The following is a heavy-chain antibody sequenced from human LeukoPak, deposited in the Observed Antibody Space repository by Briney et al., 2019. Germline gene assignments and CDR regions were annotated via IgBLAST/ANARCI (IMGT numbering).Heavy chain of an antibody. J-gene: IGHJ4*02. D-gene: IGHD3-10*01. Sequence: PGGSLRLSCAASGFTFSSYSMNWVLQAPGKGLEWVSSISSSSSYIYYADSVKGRFTISRDNAKNSLYLQMNSLRAEDTAVYYCARSGVYGSGSYYTYKFWGQGTLVTVSS. CDR1: GFTFSSYS. V-gene: IGHV3-21*01. CDR3: ARSGVYGSGSYYTYKF. CDR2: ISSSSSYI.